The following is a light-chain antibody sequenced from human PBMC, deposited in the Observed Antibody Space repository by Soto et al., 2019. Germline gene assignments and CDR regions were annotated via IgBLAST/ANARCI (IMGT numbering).Light chain of an antibody. CDR2: GSD. V-gene: IGLV1-44*01. CDR1: SPNIGSNT. Sequence: QLVLTQPPSASGTPGQRVTISCSGSSPNIGSNTVDWYQQLPAAAPKLLIYGSDQRPSGVPDRFSGSKSGTSASLAISGLQSEDEADYYCAAWDDSLNGLVFGGGTKLTVL. CDR3: AAWDDSLNGLV. J-gene: IGLJ2*01.